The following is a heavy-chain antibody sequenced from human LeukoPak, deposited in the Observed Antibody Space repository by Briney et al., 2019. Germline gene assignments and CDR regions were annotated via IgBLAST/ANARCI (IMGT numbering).Heavy chain of an antibody. CDR3: ARGDADEYFRSTSAYAAILS. CDR2: IYYSGST. V-gene: IGHV4-31*03. J-gene: IGHJ4*02. D-gene: IGHD2-2*01. Sequence: SQTLSLTCTVSGGSISSGGYYWSWIRQHPGKGLEWIGYIYYSGSTYYNPSLKSRVTISVDTSKNQFSLKLSSVTAADTAVYYCARGDADEYFRSTSAYAAILSWGQGTLVTVSP. CDR1: GGSISSGGYY.